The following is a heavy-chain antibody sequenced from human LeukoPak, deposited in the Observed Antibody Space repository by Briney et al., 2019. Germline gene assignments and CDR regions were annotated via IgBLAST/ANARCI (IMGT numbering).Heavy chain of an antibody. CDR3: AKCRVSSSGSADY. Sequence: ASVTVSCKPSGYTFTSYYMHWVRQAPGQGLEWMGKINPSGGSTTYAQKFQGRVTMTRDTSTSTVYMELSSLRSEDTAVYYCAKCRVSSSGSADYWGQGTLVTVSS. CDR1: GYTFTSYY. J-gene: IGHJ4*02. V-gene: IGHV1-46*01. CDR2: INPSGGST. D-gene: IGHD6-19*01.